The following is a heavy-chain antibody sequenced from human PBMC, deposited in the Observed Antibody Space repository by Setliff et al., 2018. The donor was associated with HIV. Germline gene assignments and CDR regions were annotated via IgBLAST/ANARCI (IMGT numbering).Heavy chain of an antibody. CDR3: ARDYSPTFYYYDSSGTFDY. CDR1: GFTFNHYA. D-gene: IGHD3-22*01. V-gene: IGHV1-69*10. CDR2: TNPQSDIA. Sequence: ASVKVSCKASGFTFNHYALSWVRQAPGQRPEWMGGTNPQSDIANYAQRFQGRVTITADHSTTTTYMELTSLRSEDTAVYYCARDYSPTFYYYDSSGTFDYWGQGTLVTVSS. J-gene: IGHJ4*02.